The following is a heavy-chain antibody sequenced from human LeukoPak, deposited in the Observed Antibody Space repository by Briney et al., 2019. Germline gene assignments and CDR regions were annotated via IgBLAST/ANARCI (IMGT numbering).Heavy chain of an antibody. J-gene: IGHJ4*02. Sequence: ESLKISTKASGCSFTSYYICGLIHLPGERRQDMMVIFPADSDTNYNPSLKSRVTISADKSINTVYLQLSTVTAADTAMYYCARAGQLGEYTPYYFDFWGQGTLVTVSS. CDR2: IFPADSDT. V-gene: IGHV5-51*01. CDR3: ARAGQLGEYTPYYFDF. D-gene: IGHD3-16*01. CDR1: GCSFTSYY.